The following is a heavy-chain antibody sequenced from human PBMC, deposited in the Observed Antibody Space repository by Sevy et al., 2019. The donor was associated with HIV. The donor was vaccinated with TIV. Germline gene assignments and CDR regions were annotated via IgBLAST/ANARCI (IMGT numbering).Heavy chain of an antibody. J-gene: IGHJ5*02. CDR3: ARSLAAAENWFDP. D-gene: IGHD6-13*01. V-gene: IGHV3-48*01. Sequence: GGSLRLSCVGSGFTFREYSMNWVRQAPGKGLGWVSYISGSSTTIEDADSVKGRFSISRDNADNSVFLQMNRLRVEDTAVYYCARSLAAAENWFDPWGQGTLVTVSS. CDR2: ISGSSTTI. CDR1: GFTFREYS.